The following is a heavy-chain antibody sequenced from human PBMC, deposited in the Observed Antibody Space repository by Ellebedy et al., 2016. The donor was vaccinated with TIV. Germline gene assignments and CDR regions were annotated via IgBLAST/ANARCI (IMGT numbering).Heavy chain of an antibody. D-gene: IGHD5-18*01. CDR1: GFTLSIYW. Sequence: PGGSLRLSCAASGFTLSIYWMNWVRQDPGKGLEWVANIKEDGSRTSYLDSVRGRFTISRDNAKNSLYLQMNSLRAEDTAVYDCATGARSYVGYWGQGTLVTVSS. CDR3: ATGARSYVGY. J-gene: IGHJ4*02. V-gene: IGHV3-7*01. CDR2: IKEDGSRT.